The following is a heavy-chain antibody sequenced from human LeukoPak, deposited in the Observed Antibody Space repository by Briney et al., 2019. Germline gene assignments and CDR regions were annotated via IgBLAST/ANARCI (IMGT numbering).Heavy chain of an antibody. CDR2: IRYDGSNK. CDR3: AKQGIYYYGSGSPNDSVV. Sequence: GRSLRLSCAASGFTLSSYAMHWVRQAPGKGLEWVAFIRYDGSNKYYADSVKGRFTISRDNSKNTLYLQMNSLRAEDTAVYYCAKQGIYYYGSGSPNDSVVWGQGTLVTVSS. V-gene: IGHV3-30*02. CDR1: GFTLSSYA. J-gene: IGHJ4*02. D-gene: IGHD3-10*01.